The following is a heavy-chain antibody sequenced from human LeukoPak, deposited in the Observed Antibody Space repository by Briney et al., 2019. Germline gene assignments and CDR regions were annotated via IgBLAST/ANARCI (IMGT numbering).Heavy chain of an antibody. CDR3: ASAVEMAASYFDY. J-gene: IGHJ4*02. D-gene: IGHD5-24*01. Sequence: GGSLRLSCAASGFTVSSNYMSWVRQAPGKGLEWVSVIYSGGSTYYADSEKGRFTISRDNSKNTLYLQMNSLRAEDTAVYYCASAVEMAASYFDYWGQGTLVTVSS. CDR1: GFTVSSNY. CDR2: IYSGGST. V-gene: IGHV3-53*01.